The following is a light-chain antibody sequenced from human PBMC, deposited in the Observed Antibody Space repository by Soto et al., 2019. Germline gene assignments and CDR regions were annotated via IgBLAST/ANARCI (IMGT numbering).Light chain of an antibody. J-gene: IGLJ1*01. V-gene: IGLV2-14*01. Sequence: QSALTQPASVSGSPGQSITISCTGTSSDVGGYNYVSWYQQHPGKAPKLMIYEVSNRPSGVSNRFSGSKSGNTASLTISELQPEDEADYYCSSYTSSSTLYVFGTGTKVTVL. CDR3: SSYTSSSTLYV. CDR1: SSDVGGYNY. CDR2: EVS.